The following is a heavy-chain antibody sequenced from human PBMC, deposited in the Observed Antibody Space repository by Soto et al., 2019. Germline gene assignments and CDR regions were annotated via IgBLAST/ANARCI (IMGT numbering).Heavy chain of an antibody. CDR2: ISGSGGST. V-gene: IGHV3-23*01. D-gene: IGHD6-25*01. CDR3: AKGIEDSSVRPYYFDY. J-gene: IGHJ4*02. CDR1: GFTFSSYA. Sequence: EVQLLESGGGLVQPGGSLRLSCAASGFTFSSYAMSWVRQAPGKGLEWVSAISGSGGSTYYADSVKGRFTISRDNSKNTLYLQMNRLRAEDTAVYYCAKGIEDSSVRPYYFDYWGQGTLVTVSS.